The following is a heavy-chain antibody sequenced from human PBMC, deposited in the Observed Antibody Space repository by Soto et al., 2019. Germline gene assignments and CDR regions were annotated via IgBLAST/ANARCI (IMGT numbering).Heavy chain of an antibody. J-gene: IGHJ4*02. V-gene: IGHV4-4*02. CDR3: ARGKEYSSSSYFGY. CDR2: IYHSGST. CDR1: GGSISSSNW. D-gene: IGHD6-6*01. Sequence: SETLSLTCAVSGGSISSSNWWSWVRQPPGKGLEWIGEIYHSGSTNYNPSLKSRVTISVDKSKNQFSLKLSSVTAADTAVYYCARGKEYSSSSYFGYWGQGTLVTVSS.